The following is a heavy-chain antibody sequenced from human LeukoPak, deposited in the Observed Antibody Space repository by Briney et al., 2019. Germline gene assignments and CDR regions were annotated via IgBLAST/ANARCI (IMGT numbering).Heavy chain of an antibody. CDR1: GLTFSSYW. J-gene: IGHJ6*02. CDR2: IKQDGSEK. D-gene: IGHD2-15*01. V-gene: IGHV3-7*01. Sequence: GGSLRFSGEAPGLTFSSYWLSWFRKAPGKGLEWVANIKQDGSEKYYVDSVKGRFTISRDNAKNSLYLQMNSLRAEDTAVYYCARAQPAKYCSGGSCYLGTGGMDVWGQGTTVTVSS. CDR3: ARAQPAKYCSGGSCYLGTGGMDV.